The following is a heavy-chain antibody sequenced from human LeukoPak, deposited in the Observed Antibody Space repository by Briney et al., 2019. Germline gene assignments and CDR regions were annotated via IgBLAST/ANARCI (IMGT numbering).Heavy chain of an antibody. D-gene: IGHD6-13*01. CDR2: IRYDGSNK. CDR1: GFTFSSYG. V-gene: IGHV3-30*02. J-gene: IGHJ6*03. Sequence: GGSLRLSCAASGFTFSSYGMHWVRQAPGKGLEWVAFIRYDGSNKYYADSVKGRFTISRDNSKNTLYLQMNSLRAEDTAVYYCARVAAAGTGFYYYYMDVWGKGTTVTVSS. CDR3: ARVAAAGTGFYYYYMDV.